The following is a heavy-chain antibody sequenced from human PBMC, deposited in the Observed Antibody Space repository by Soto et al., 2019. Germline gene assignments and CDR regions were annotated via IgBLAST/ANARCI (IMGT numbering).Heavy chain of an antibody. CDR3: ARAGLGCSSTRCSSSSYYYGMDV. CDR2: IIPIFGTA. J-gene: IGHJ6*01. D-gene: IGHD2-2*01. V-gene: IGHV1-69*06. CDR1: GGSFSGYA. Sequence: ASVMVRCKASGGSFSGYAISWGRQAPGQGLEWMGGIIPIFGTANYAQKFQGRVTITADKSTSTAYMELRSLRSEDTAVYYCARAGLGCSSTRCSSSSYYYGMDVW.